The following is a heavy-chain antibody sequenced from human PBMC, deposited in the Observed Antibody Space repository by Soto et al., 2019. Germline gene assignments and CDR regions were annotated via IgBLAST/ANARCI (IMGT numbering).Heavy chain of an antibody. Sequence: EVQLLESGGGLVQPGGSLRLSCAASGFTFSSYAMSWVRQAPGKGLEWVSAISGSGGSTYYADSVKGWFTISRDNSKNTLYLQMNSQRAEDTAVYYCAKGLIAAADIFDYWGQGTLVTVSS. CDR1: GFTFSSYA. CDR3: AKGLIAAADIFDY. D-gene: IGHD6-13*01. V-gene: IGHV3-23*01. CDR2: ISGSGGST. J-gene: IGHJ4*02.